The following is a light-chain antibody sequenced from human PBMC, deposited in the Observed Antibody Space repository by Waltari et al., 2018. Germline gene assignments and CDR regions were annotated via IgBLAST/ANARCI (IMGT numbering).Light chain of an antibody. CDR1: SSDVGGYNY. CDR2: EAS. V-gene: IGLV2-8*01. Sequence: QSALTQPSSASGSPGQSVTISCTGTSSDVGGYNYVSWYQQLPGIAPKLQLYEASKRPSGVPGRFSGSKSGNTASLAVSGLQAEDEADYYCSSYAGSNNFVVFGGGTKLTVL. J-gene: IGLJ2*01. CDR3: SSYAGSNNFVV.